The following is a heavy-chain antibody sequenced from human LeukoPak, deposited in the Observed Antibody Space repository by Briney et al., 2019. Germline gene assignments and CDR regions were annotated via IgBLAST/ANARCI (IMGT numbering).Heavy chain of an antibody. CDR1: GFTFTSYW. Sequence: PGGSLRLSCAASGFTFTSYWMTWVRQAPGKGLEWLANIRQDGGATYYGASVKGRFTISRDNAKNSLFLQMNSLRAEDTAVYYCASSKDTAGGPYWGQGTLVTVSS. V-gene: IGHV3-7*01. J-gene: IGHJ4*02. CDR2: IRQDGGAT. D-gene: IGHD5-18*01. CDR3: ASSKDTAGGPY.